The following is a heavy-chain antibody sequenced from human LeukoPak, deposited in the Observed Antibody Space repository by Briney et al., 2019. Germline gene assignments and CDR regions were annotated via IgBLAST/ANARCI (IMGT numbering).Heavy chain of an antibody. CDR1: GDTFTGYY. J-gene: IGHJ4*02. CDR3: ARGSTGIQLSNYFDY. CDR2: INPSGGST. V-gene: IGHV1-46*01. Sequence: ASVKVSCKASGDTFTGYYMHWVRQAPGKGLEWMGIINPSGGSTSYAQLFQGRVTVTRDTSTSTFYMELSSLRSEDTAVYYCARGSTGIQLSNYFDYWGQGTLVTVSS. D-gene: IGHD5-18*01.